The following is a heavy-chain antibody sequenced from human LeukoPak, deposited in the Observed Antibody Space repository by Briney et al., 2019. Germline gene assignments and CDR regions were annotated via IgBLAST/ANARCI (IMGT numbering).Heavy chain of an antibody. Sequence: GGSLRLSCAASGFSFSDFWMNWVRQAPGKGLEWVANIKQDGSEKYYVDSVKGRFTISRDNAKNSLYLQMNSLRAEDTAVYYCARGQVEYSSSFDYWGQGTLVTVSS. CDR1: GFSFSDFW. J-gene: IGHJ4*02. CDR2: IKQDGSEK. V-gene: IGHV3-7*04. D-gene: IGHD6-6*01. CDR3: ARGQVEYSSSFDY.